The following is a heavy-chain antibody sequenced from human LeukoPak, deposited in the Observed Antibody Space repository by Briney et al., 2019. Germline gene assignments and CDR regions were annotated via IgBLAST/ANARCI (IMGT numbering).Heavy chain of an antibody. CDR2: INHSGST. D-gene: IGHD3-10*01. CDR1: GGSFSGYY. Sequence: SETLSLTCAVYGGSFSGYYWSWIRQPPGKGLEWIGEINHSGSTNYNPSLKSRVTISVDTSKNQFSLKLSSVTAADTAVYYCARGGVPRAFDIWGKGTMVTVSS. V-gene: IGHV4-34*01. J-gene: IGHJ3*02. CDR3: ARGGVPRAFDI.